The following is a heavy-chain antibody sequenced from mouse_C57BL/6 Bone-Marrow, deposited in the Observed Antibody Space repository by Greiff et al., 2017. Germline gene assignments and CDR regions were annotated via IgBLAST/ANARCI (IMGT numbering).Heavy chain of an antibody. CDR2: ISSGGDYI. D-gene: IGHD1-1*01. Sequence: EVHLVESGEGLVKPGGSLKLSCAASGFTFRSYAMSWVRQTPEKRLEWVAYISSGGDYIYYADTVKGRFTISRDNARNTLYLQMSSLKSEDTAMYYCTRDDYGSHDYWGQGTTLTVSS. CDR1: GFTFRSYA. J-gene: IGHJ2*01. V-gene: IGHV5-9-1*02. CDR3: TRDDYGSHDY.